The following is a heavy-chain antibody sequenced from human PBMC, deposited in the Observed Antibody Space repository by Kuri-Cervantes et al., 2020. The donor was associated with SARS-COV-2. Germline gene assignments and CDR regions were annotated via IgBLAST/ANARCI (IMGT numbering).Heavy chain of an antibody. CDR2: IYYSGTT. CDR1: SDSITSYY. CDR3: ARVGVYCSSTSCYPNWFDP. Sequence: SETLSLTCTVSSDSITSYYWSWIRQPPGKGLEWIGYIYYSGTTNYNPSLKSRVTISVDTSKNQLSLKLSSVTAADTAVYYCARVGVYCSSTSCYPNWFDPWGQGTLVTVSS. D-gene: IGHD2-2*01. J-gene: IGHJ5*02. V-gene: IGHV4-59*08.